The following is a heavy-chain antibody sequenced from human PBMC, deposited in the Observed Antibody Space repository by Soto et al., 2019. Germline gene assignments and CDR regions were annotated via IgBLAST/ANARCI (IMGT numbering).Heavy chain of an antibody. CDR2: ISNDGSIQ. J-gene: IGHJ6*02. D-gene: IGHD3-22*01. V-gene: IGHV3-30*18. CDR3: AKDRRDSSGTCSRCFGMDV. Sequence: SGGSVLQPGRSLRLSCAASGFTFSSYGMHWVRQAPGKGLEWVTIISNDGSIQYYGDSVKGRFTVSRDNSKNTLFLEMNSLTAEDTATYYCAKDRRDSSGTCSRCFGMDVWGQGTTVTVSS. CDR1: GFTFSSYG.